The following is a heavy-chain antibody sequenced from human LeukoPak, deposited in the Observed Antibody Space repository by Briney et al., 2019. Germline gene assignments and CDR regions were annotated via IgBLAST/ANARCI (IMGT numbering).Heavy chain of an antibody. CDR3: ARDYLVDYESSGYYGGPVDY. Sequence: ASVKVSCKASGYTFTSYGISWVRLAPGQGLEWMGWISAYNGNTNYAQKLQGRVTMTTDTSTSTAYMELRSLRSDDTAVYYCARDYLVDYESSGYYGGPVDYWGQGTLVTVSS. CDR1: GYTFTSYG. D-gene: IGHD3-22*01. J-gene: IGHJ4*02. V-gene: IGHV1-18*01. CDR2: ISAYNGNT.